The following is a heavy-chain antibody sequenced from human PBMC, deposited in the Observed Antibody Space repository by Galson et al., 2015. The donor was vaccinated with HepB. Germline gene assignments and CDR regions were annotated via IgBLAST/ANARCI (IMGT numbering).Heavy chain of an antibody. CDR2: ISSSSSTI. CDR1: GFTFSSYS. CDR3: AREVGGSYGYFDY. D-gene: IGHD1-26*01. J-gene: IGHJ4*02. Sequence: SLRLSCAASGFTFSSYSMNWVRQAPGKGLEWVSYISSSSSTIYYADSVKGRFTISRDNAKNSLYLQMNSLRAEDTAVYYCAREVGGSYGYFDYWGQGTLVTVSS. V-gene: IGHV3-48*01.